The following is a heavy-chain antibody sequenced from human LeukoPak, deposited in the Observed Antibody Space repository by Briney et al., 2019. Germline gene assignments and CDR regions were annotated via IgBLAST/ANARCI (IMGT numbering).Heavy chain of an antibody. Sequence: SETLSLTCAVSGGSISSSNWWSWVRQPPGKGLEWIGEIYHSGSTNYNPSLKSRVTISVDTSKNQFSLKLSSVTAADTAVYYCARSPGIAVAGTAKMYYFDYWGQGTLVTVSS. CDR2: IYHSGST. CDR1: GGSISSSNW. J-gene: IGHJ4*02. CDR3: ARSPGIAVAGTAKMYYFDY. D-gene: IGHD6-19*01. V-gene: IGHV4-4*02.